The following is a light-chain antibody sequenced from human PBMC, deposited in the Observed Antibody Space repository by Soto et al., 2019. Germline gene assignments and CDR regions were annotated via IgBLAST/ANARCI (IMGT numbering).Light chain of an antibody. Sequence: QSALTQPRSVSGSPGQSVTIFCTGTSSDVGGYDFVSWYQHHPGNAPKVLIYDVSQRPSGVPDRFSGSKSGNTAALTISGLQAEDEADYYGCSHAGSYPWVFGGGTNVTVL. J-gene: IGLJ3*02. CDR2: DVS. V-gene: IGLV2-11*01. CDR1: SSDVGGYDF. CDR3: CSHAGSYPWV.